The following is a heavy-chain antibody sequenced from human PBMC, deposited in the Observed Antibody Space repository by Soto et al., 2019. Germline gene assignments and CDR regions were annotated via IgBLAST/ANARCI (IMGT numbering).Heavy chain of an antibody. CDR3: ARESGALTVTRYNWFDP. V-gene: IGHV3-33*01. CDR1: GFTFSSCG. Sequence: GGSLRLSCAASGFTFSSCGMHWVRQAPGKGLDWVAVIWYDGSNKYYADSVKGRFTISRDNSKNTLYLQMNSLRAEDTAVYYCARESGALTVTRYNWFDPWGQGT. D-gene: IGHD4-4*01. J-gene: IGHJ5*02. CDR2: IWYDGSNK.